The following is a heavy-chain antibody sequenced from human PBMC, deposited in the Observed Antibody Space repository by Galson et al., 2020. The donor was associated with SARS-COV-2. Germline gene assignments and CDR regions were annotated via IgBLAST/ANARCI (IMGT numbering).Heavy chain of an antibody. Sequence: GESLKISCKASGDDFINFWIGWVRQMPGKGLEWMGIISPSDSNTLYGPSFQGQVTISVDKSISTVYLQWNSLKASDTAIYYCARRASNVAVMATNNWFDPWGQGTLVTVSS. CDR1: GDDFINFW. CDR3: ARRASNVAVMATNNWFDP. V-gene: IGHV5-51*01. J-gene: IGHJ5*02. CDR2: ISPSDSNT. D-gene: IGHD2-8*01.